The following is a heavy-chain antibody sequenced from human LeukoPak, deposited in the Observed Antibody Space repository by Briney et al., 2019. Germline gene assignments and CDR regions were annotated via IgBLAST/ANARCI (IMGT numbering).Heavy chain of an antibody. V-gene: IGHV3-30*04. D-gene: IGHD3-16*02. CDR3: ARVIQRATAMITFGGVIALDY. J-gene: IGHJ4*02. CDR2: ISYDGSNK. CDR1: GFTFSSYA. Sequence: GGSLRLSCAASGFTFSSYAMHWVRHAPGKGLEWVAVISYDGSNKYYADSVKGRFTISRDNSKNTLYLQMNSLRAEDTAVYYCARVIQRATAMITFGGVIALDYWGQGTLVTVSS.